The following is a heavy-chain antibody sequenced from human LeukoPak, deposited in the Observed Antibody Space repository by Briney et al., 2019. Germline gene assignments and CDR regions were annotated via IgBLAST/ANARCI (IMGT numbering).Heavy chain of an antibody. CDR1: GGTFSSYA. V-gene: IGHV1-69*04. CDR3: ARANFLYCSSTTCLFDY. Sequence: SVKVSCKASGGTFSSYAISWVRQAPGQGLEWMGRIIPIFGIANYAQKFQGRVTMTRDTSISTAHMEMSRLRSDDTAVYYCARANFLYCSSTTCLFDYWGQGTLVTVSS. CDR2: IIPIFGIA. D-gene: IGHD2-2*01. J-gene: IGHJ4*02.